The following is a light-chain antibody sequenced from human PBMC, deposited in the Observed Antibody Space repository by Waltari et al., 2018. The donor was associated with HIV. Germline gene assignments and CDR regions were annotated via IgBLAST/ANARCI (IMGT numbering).Light chain of an antibody. J-gene: IGLJ2*01. Sequence: SSELTQDPAVSVALGQTVRITCQGDSLRSYYASWYQQKPGQAPVLVIYGKTHRPSGIPDRFSGSSSGNTASLTITGAQAEDEADYYCNSRDSRGNHRDVVFGGGTKLTVL. V-gene: IGLV3-19*01. CDR3: NSRDSRGNHRDVV. CDR1: SLRSYY. CDR2: GKT.